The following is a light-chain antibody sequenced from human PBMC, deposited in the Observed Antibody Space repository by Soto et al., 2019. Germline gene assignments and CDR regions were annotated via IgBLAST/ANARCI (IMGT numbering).Light chain of an antibody. V-gene: IGKV4-1*01. J-gene: IGKJ5*01. CDR2: WAS. CDR1: QSVLYSSNNKNY. Sequence: DIVMTKSPDSLAVSLGERATINCKSSQSVLYSSNNKNYLAWYQQKPGQPPKLLIYWASTRESGVPDRFSGSGSGTDFTLTISSLQAEDVAVYYCQQYYSTPITFGQGTRLEIK. CDR3: QQYYSTPIT.